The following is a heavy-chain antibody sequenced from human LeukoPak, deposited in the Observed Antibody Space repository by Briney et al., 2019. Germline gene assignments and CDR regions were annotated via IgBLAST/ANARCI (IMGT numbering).Heavy chain of an antibody. J-gene: IGHJ5*02. CDR1: GGSISSYY. Sequence: SETLSLTCTVSGGSISSYYWSWIRQPAGKGLEWIGRIYTSGSTNYNPSLKSRVTMSVDTSKNQFSLKLSSVTAADTAVYYCARGGGSYLIGWFDPWGQGTLVTVSS. CDR2: IYTSGST. V-gene: IGHV4-4*07. D-gene: IGHD1-26*01. CDR3: ARGGGSYLIGWFDP.